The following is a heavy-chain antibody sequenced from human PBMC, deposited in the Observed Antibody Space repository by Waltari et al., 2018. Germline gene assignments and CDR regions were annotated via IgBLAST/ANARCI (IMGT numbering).Heavy chain of an antibody. CDR1: GFTLRNYW. D-gene: IGHD3-22*01. J-gene: IGHJ3*02. V-gene: IGHV3-7*01. CDR3: VRDQWFAFDI. Sequence: EVQLVESGGGLVQPGGSVRLSCAASGFTLRNYWMSWVRQAPGKGPEWVANIMTDGREEYYVDSVRGRFTISRDNAKNSLYLQMNSLRPEDTAVYYCVRDQWFAFDIWGQGTMVTVSS. CDR2: IMTDGREE.